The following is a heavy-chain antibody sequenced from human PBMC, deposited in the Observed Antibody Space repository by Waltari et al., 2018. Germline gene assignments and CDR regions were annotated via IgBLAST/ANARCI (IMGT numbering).Heavy chain of an antibody. Sequence: EVKLVESGGGLIQPGGSLRLSCVASGFSFDSYAMNWVRQIPRKGPEWVSVISGRGAFTNYADAFEGRFTVSRDNSKNTLYLEMSSLRVEDTAVYYCAKDPAGTYYFEYWGQGTLVTVSS. CDR3: AKDPAGTYYFEY. CDR1: GFSFDSYA. J-gene: IGHJ4*02. V-gene: IGHV3-23*04. CDR2: ISGRGAFT. D-gene: IGHD6-19*01.